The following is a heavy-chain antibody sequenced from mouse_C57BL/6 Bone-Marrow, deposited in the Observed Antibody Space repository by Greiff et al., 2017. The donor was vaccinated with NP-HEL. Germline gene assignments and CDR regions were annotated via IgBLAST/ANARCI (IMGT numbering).Heavy chain of an antibody. J-gene: IGHJ2*01. CDR3: ARRGEGYFDY. CDR2: ISNLAYSI. Sequence: EVHLVESGGGLVQPGGSLKLSCAASGFTFSDYGMAWVRQAPRTGPEWVAFISNLAYSIYYADTVTGRFTISRENAKNTLYLEMSSLRSEDTAMYYCARRGEGYFDYWGQGTTLTVSS. V-gene: IGHV5-15*01. CDR1: GFTFSDYG.